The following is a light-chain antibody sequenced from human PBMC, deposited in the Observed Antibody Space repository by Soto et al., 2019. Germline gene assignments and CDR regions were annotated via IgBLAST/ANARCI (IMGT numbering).Light chain of an antibody. CDR3: SSSTTTYTLV. Sequence: QSALTQPASVSGSPGQSITISCTGTSSDVGGYNYVSWYQHHPGKAPKLMIYDVSDRPSGVSNRFSGSRSGNTASLTISGLQADDEADYYCSSSTTTYTLVFGTGTKLTVL. CDR1: SSDVGGYNY. CDR2: DVS. J-gene: IGLJ1*01. V-gene: IGLV2-14*01.